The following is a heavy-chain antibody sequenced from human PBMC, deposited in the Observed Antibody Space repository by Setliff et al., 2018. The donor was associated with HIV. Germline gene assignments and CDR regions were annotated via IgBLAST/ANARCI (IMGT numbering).Heavy chain of an antibody. CDR3: ARDRLTMVRGVILPQYYFDY. CDR1: GGSISSGDYY. V-gene: IGHV4-30-4*08. D-gene: IGHD3-10*01. Sequence: KASETLSLTCTVSGGSISSGDYYWSWIRQPPGKGLEWIGYIYYSGSTYYNPSLKSRVTISVDTSKNQFSLKLGSVTAADTAVYYCARDRLTMVRGVILPQYYFDYWGQGTLVTVSS. CDR2: IYYSGST. J-gene: IGHJ4*02.